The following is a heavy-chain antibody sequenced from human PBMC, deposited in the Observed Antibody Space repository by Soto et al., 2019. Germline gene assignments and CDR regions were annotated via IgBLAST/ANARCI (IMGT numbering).Heavy chain of an antibody. CDR2: ISTSGRDT. V-gene: IGHV3-11*06. J-gene: IGHJ4*02. D-gene: IGHD3-22*01. CDR1: GFNFSDYY. CDR3: ARWLEVLTTSDS. Sequence: SGGSLRLSCAASGFNFSDYYMTWIRQAPGKGLEWISYISTSGRDTEYADSVKGRFLISRDNAKRSLYLQMNSLRVEDTAVYYCARWLEVLTTSDSWGQGTPVTVSS.